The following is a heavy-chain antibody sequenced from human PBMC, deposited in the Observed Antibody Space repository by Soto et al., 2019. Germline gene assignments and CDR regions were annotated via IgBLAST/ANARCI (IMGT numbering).Heavy chain of an antibody. J-gene: IGHJ4*02. V-gene: IGHV4-59*12. Sequence: SETLSLTCTVSGGSISSYYWSWIRQPPGKGLEWIGYIYYSGSTNYNPSLKSRVTISVDTSKNQFSLKLSSVTAADTAVYYCARERGYDVLTGPFDYWGQGTLVTVSS. CDR2: IYYSGST. CDR1: GGSISSYY. CDR3: ARERGYDVLTGPFDY. D-gene: IGHD3-9*01.